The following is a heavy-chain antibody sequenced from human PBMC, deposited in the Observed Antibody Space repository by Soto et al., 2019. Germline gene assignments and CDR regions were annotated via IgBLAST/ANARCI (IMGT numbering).Heavy chain of an antibody. CDR2: ISSSSSYI. D-gene: IGHD6-19*01. CDR3: ASSRMAGYHALAY. J-gene: IGHJ4*02. CDR1: GFTFSSYS. Sequence: EVQLVESGGGLVKPGGSLRLSCAASGFTFSSYSMNWVRQAPGKGLEWVSSISSSSSYIYYADSVKGRFTISRDNAKNSLYLQMNSLRAEDTAVYYWASSRMAGYHALAYWGQGTLVTVSS. V-gene: IGHV3-21*01.